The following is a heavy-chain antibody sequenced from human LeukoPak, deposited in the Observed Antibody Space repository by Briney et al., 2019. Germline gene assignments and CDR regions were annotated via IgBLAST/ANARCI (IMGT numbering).Heavy chain of an antibody. J-gene: IGHJ4*02. CDR1: GFTFSGSA. V-gene: IGHV3-73*01. CDR2: IRSKANSYAT. D-gene: IGHD2-2*01. CDR3: TPRSSTDWKEDY. Sequence: GGSLRLSCAASGFTFSGSAMHWVRQASGKGREWVGRIRSKANSYATAYAASVKGRFTISRDDSKNTAYLQMNSLKTEDTAVYYCTPRSSTDWKEDYWGQGTLVTVSS.